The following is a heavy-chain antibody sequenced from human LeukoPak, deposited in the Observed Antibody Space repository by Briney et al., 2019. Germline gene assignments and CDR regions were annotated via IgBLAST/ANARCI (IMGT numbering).Heavy chain of an antibody. CDR1: GFTVSSNY. Sequence: GGSLRLSCAASGFTVSSNYMSWVRQAPGKGLEWVSVIYSGGITYYADSVKGRFTISRHNSKNTLYLQMNSLRAEDTAVYYCASTPFPCGGDCYSPAFDIWGQGTMVTVSS. V-gene: IGHV3-53*04. CDR2: IYSGGIT. J-gene: IGHJ3*02. CDR3: ASTPFPCGGDCYSPAFDI. D-gene: IGHD2-21*02.